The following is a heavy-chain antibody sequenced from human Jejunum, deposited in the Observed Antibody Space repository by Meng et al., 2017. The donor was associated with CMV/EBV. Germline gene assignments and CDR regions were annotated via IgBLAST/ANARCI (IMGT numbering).Heavy chain of an antibody. J-gene: IGHJ5*02. Sequence: YTFNGSYMHWVRQSPVQGFEWMGWINPNSGATDYAHNFQGRVTITSDASSSTVYMDLSGLRFDDTAVYYCARDDDTLGATTPDWFDPWGQGTLVTVSS. V-gene: IGHV1-2*02. CDR2: INPNSGAT. CDR3: ARDDDTLGATTPDWFDP. CDR1: YTFNGSY. D-gene: IGHD1-26*01.